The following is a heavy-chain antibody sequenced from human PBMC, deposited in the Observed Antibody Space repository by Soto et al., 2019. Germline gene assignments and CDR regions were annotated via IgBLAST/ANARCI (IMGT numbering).Heavy chain of an antibody. CDR3: ARDRPQEGWFDP. Sequence: KPSETLSLTCTVSGGSISSGGYYWSWIRQHPGKGLEWIGYIYYSGSTYYNPSLKSRVTISVDTSKNQFSLKLSSVTAADTAVYYCARDRPQEGWFDPWGQGTLVTVSS. J-gene: IGHJ5*02. CDR1: GGSISSGGYY. V-gene: IGHV4-31*03. CDR2: IYYSGST.